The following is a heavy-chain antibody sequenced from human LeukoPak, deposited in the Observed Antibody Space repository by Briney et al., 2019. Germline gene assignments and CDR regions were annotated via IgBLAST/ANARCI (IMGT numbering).Heavy chain of an antibody. J-gene: IGHJ2*01. V-gene: IGHV4-59*01. CDR2: IYYSGST. CDR3: ARVVIAAAVDWYFDL. Sequence: SQTLSLTCTVSGGSISSYYWSWIRQPPGKGLEWIGYIYYSGSTNYNPSLKSRVTISVDTSKSQFSLKLSSVTAADTAVYYCARVVIAAAVDWYFDLWGRGTLVTVSS. D-gene: IGHD6-13*01. CDR1: GGSISSYY.